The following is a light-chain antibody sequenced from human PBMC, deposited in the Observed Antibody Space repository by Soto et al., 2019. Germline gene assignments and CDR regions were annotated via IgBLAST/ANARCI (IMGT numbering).Light chain of an antibody. Sequence: QSALTQPASVSGSPGQSITISCTGTSTDVGGYTYVSWYQQHPGKAPKLMIYEVAKRPSGVSNRFSGSKSGNTASLTISGLQAEDEADYYCSSYTITSTRVFGGGTKVTVL. J-gene: IGLJ2*01. CDR2: EVA. CDR1: STDVGGYTY. V-gene: IGLV2-14*01. CDR3: SSYTITSTRV.